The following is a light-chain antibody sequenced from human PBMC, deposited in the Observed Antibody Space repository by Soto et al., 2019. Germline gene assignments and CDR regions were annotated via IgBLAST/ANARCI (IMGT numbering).Light chain of an antibody. CDR3: QQYNNWPQT. CDR1: QSVSNN. CDR2: GAS. J-gene: IGKJ1*01. Sequence: EKVMTQSPATLSVSPGERATLSCRASQSVSNNLAWYQQKPGQAPRLLIYGASTRATGIPARFSGSGSGTEFTLTISSLQSEDFAVYYCQQYNNWPQTFGQGTKLDIK. V-gene: IGKV3-15*01.